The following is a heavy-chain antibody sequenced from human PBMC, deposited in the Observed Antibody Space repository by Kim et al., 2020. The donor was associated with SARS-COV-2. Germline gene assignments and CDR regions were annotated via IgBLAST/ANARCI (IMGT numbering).Heavy chain of an antibody. CDR3: ARRSSSHGGWFDP. CDR1: GYSFTSYW. CDR2: IYPGDSDT. V-gene: IGHV5-51*01. J-gene: IGHJ5*02. Sequence: GESLKISCKGSGYSFTSYWIGWVRHMPGKGLEWMGIIYPGDSDTRYSPSFQGQVTISADRSISTAYLQWSSLKASDTAMYYCARRSSSHGGWFDPWGQGTLVTVCS. D-gene: IGHD6-13*01.